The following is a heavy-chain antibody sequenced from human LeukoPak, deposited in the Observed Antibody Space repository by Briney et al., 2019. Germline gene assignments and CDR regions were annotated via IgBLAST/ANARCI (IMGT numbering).Heavy chain of an antibody. CDR1: GFTFSSYE. CDR2: ISSSGSTI. J-gene: IGHJ4*02. Sequence: GGSLRLSCAASGFTFSSYEMNWVRQAPGKGLEGVSYISSSGSTIYYADSVKGRFTISRDNAKNSVYLQMNSLRAEDTAVYYCARAATYNWNDVNYWGQGTLVTVSS. D-gene: IGHD1-20*01. V-gene: IGHV3-48*03. CDR3: ARAATYNWNDVNY.